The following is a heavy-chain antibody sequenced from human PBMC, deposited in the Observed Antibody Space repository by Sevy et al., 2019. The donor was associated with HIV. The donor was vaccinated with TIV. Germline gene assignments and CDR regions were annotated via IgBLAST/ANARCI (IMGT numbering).Heavy chain of an antibody. D-gene: IGHD1-26*01. J-gene: IGHJ4*02. CDR3: ARHMDSGTYGHPGFDY. V-gene: IGHV4-39*01. Sequence: SETLSLTCTVSGGSISSSSYYWGCIRQPPGKGLEWIGSMYYSGSTYYNPSLKSRVTISGDTFMNQFSLKLSSVTAADTAVYYCARHMDSGTYGHPGFDYWGQGTLVTVSS. CDR2: MYYSGST. CDR1: GGSISSSSYY.